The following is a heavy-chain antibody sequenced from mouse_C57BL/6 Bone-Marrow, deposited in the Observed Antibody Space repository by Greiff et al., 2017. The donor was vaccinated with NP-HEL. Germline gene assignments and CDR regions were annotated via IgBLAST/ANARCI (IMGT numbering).Heavy chain of an antibody. CDR2: IDPSDSYT. V-gene: IGHV1-59*01. J-gene: IGHJ3*01. CDR3: VYYSNWVAY. Sequence: QVQLQQPGAELVRPGTSVKLSCKASGYTFTSYWMHWVKQRPGQGLEWIGVIDPSDSYTNYNQKFKGKATLTVDTSSSTAYMQLSSLTSEDSAVYYCVYYSNWVAYWGQGTLVTVSA. CDR1: GYTFTSYW. D-gene: IGHD2-5*01.